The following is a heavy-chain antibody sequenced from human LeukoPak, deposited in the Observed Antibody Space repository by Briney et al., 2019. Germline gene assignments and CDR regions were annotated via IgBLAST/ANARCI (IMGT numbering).Heavy chain of an antibody. Sequence: GGSLRLSCAASGFTLSNAWMSWVRQAPGQGLEWVGRIKSKADGETTDYAAPVKGRFTISRDDSKNTLHLQMTSLKTEDTAMYYCIAQQHWGQGTLVTVSS. CDR2: IKSKADGETT. V-gene: IGHV3-15*01. CDR3: IAQQH. CDR1: GFTLSNAW. J-gene: IGHJ1*01.